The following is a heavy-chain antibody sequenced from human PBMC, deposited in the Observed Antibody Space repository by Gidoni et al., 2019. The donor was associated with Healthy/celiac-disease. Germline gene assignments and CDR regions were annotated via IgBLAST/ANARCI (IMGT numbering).Heavy chain of an antibody. CDR3: ARQDNDILTGYLRPFDY. CDR2: ISSSSSYI. J-gene: IGHJ4*02. CDR1: GITFSSYS. Sequence: EVQLVESGGGLVKPGGSLRLSCAAAGITFSSYSMNWVSQAPGKVLEWVSSISSSSSYIYYADSVKGRFTISRDNAKNSLYLQMNSLRAEDTAVYYCARQDNDILTGYLRPFDYWGQGTLVTVSS. D-gene: IGHD3-9*01. V-gene: IGHV3-21*01.